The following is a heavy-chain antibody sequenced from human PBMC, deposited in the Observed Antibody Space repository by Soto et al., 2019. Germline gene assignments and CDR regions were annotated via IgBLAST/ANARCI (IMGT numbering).Heavy chain of an antibody. D-gene: IGHD1-20*01. CDR2: IWYDGSNK. Sequence: QVQLVESGGGVVQPGRSLRLSCAVSAFTFSSYGMHWVRQAPGKGLEWVAVIWYDGSNKYYADSVKGRFTISRDNSKNTLYLQMNSLRAEDTAVYYCARDINSAGTNYYYMDVWGKGTTVTVSS. CDR3: ARDINSAGTNYYYMDV. V-gene: IGHV3-33*01. CDR1: AFTFSSYG. J-gene: IGHJ6*03.